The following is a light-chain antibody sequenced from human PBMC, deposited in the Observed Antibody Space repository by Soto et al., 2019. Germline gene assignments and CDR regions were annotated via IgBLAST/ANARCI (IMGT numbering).Light chain of an antibody. V-gene: IGKV3-15*01. CDR2: DTS. CDR3: QHYVTWPLT. J-gene: IGKJ4*01. Sequence: ELVITQSPSPLSVSPGEGATLSCRASQGIGATLPSYKQKPVLTPRLLFYDTSIRATGGPARFSGSRAGAEFTLTISSXQSEGFAVYYSQHYVTWPLTFGGGTKVDIK. CDR1: QGIGAT.